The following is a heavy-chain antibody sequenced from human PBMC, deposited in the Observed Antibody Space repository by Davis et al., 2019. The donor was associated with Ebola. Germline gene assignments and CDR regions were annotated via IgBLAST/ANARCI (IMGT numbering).Heavy chain of an antibody. Sequence: HTGGSLRHSCAASGFTFSSYWMHWVRQAPGKGLVWVSRIKTDGSLIGYGDSVQGRFTISRDNAKNTLYLQMNDLRAEDTAVYYCAREGKIFGCDYWGQGVLVTVSS. D-gene: IGHD3-3*01. V-gene: IGHV3-74*01. J-gene: IGHJ4*02. CDR1: GFTFSSYW. CDR3: AREGKIFGCDY. CDR2: IKTDGSLI.